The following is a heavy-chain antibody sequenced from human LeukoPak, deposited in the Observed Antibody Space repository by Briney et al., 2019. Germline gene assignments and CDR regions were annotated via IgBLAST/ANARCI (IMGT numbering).Heavy chain of an antibody. CDR3: ARDRSAEYFDL. Sequence: PSETLSLTCTVSGGSIISYYWSWNRQPAGKGLEWIGRIYPSGTTNYNPSLKSRVTMSLDTSRNQFSLKLSSVTAADTAVYYCARDRSAEYFDLWGRGTLVTVSS. D-gene: IGHD2-15*01. CDR1: GGSIISYY. CDR2: IYPSGTT. J-gene: IGHJ2*01. V-gene: IGHV4-4*07.